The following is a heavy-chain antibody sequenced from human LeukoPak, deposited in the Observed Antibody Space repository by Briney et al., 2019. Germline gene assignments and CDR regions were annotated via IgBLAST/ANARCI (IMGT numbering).Heavy chain of an antibody. CDR1: GFTSSSYA. Sequence: GGSLRLSCTASGFTSSSYAMNWVRQAPGKGLEWVSSIIGSSEKTYYADSVKGRFTISRDNSKNTLYLQMDSLRAEDTAIYYCAKDPQYDFWSGSTFDIWGQGTMVTVSS. J-gene: IGHJ3*02. CDR3: AKDPQYDFWSGSTFDI. D-gene: IGHD3-3*01. V-gene: IGHV3-23*01. CDR2: IIGSSEKT.